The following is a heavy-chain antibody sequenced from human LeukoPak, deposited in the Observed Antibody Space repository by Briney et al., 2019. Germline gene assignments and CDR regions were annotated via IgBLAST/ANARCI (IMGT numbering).Heavy chain of an antibody. CDR1: GFTFSSYW. J-gene: IGHJ4*02. D-gene: IGHD3-22*01. V-gene: IGHV3-74*01. CDR2: INTDGSST. Sequence: PGGSLRLSCAASGFTFSSYWMHWVRQAPGKGLVWVSRINTDGSSTSYADSVKGRFTISRDNAKNTLYLQMNSLRAEDTAVYYCARDQGVYYDSSGYYSPFDYWGQGTLVTVSS. CDR3: ARDQGVYYDSSGYYSPFDY.